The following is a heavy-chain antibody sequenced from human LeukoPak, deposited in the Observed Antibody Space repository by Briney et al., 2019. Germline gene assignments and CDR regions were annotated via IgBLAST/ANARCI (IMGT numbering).Heavy chain of an antibody. CDR3: ACSGDYGDLRMGIIGY. V-gene: IGHV4-59*05. Sequence: KASETLTLTCTVSGGSISIFYWSWIRQPAGKGLEWIGSIYYSGSTYYNPSLKSRVTISVDTSKNQFSLKLSSVTAADTAVYYCACSGDYGDLRMGIIGYWGQGTLVTVSS. CDR1: GGSISIFY. CDR2: IYYSGST. J-gene: IGHJ4*02. D-gene: IGHD4-17*01.